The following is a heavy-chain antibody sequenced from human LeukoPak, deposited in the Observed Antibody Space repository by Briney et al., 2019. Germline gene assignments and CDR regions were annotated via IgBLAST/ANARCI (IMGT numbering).Heavy chain of an antibody. CDR2: INHSGST. D-gene: IGHD6-6*01. CDR1: GGSFSGYY. Sequence: SETLSPTCTVYGGSFSGYYWNWIRQPPGKGLEWIGEINHSGSTNYNPSLKSRVTISLDTSKNQFSLKLSSVTAADTAVYYCASRSYSTSSLSSDCSDPWGQGTLVTVSS. CDR3: ASRSYSTSSLSSDCSDP. J-gene: IGHJ5*02. V-gene: IGHV4-34*01.